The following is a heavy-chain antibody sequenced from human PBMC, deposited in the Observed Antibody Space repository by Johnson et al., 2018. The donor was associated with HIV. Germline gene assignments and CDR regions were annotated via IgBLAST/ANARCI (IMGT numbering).Heavy chain of an antibody. V-gene: IGHV3-20*04. CDR1: GFTFDDYG. CDR3: ARDPGYSSFDI. Sequence: EVQLVESGGDVVRPGGSLRLSCAASGFTFDDYGISWVRLVPGKGLEWVSGINWNGDRTGYAASVKGRFTISRDNAKNSLYLQMSSLRAEDTAVYYCARDPGYSSFDIWGQGTMVTVSS. CDR2: INWNGDRT. D-gene: IGHD6-13*01. J-gene: IGHJ3*02.